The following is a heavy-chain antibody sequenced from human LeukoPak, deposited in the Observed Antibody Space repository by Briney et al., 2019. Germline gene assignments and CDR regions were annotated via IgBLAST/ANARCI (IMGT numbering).Heavy chain of an antibody. D-gene: IGHD6-6*01. CDR2: ISGSDDDT. CDR1: GFTFSSCG. J-gene: IGHJ4*02. CDR3: AKRGPIYSSSPGNYFDY. V-gene: IGHV3-23*01. Sequence: GGSLRLSCAASGFTFSSCGMTWVRQAPGKGLEWVSSISGSDDDTYYADSVKGRFTISRDNSENTLYLQMNSLRAEDTAVYYCAKRGPIYSSSPGNYFDYWGQGTLVTVSS.